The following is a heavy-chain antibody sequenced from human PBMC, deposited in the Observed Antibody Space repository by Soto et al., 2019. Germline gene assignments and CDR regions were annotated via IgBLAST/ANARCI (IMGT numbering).Heavy chain of an antibody. J-gene: IGHJ4*02. V-gene: IGHV3-23*01. Sequence: EVQLLESGGGLVQPGGSLRLSCAASGFTFSSYAMSWVRQAPGKGLEWVSAISGSGGSTYYADSVKGRFTISRDNSKNTLYLQMNSLRAEDTAVYYRAIKSREGGRGDWGQGTLVTVSS. D-gene: IGHD3-16*01. CDR3: AIKSREGGRGD. CDR2: ISGSGGST. CDR1: GFTFSSYA.